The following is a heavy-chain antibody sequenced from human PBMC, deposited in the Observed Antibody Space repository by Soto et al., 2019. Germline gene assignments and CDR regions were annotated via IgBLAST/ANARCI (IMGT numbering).Heavy chain of an antibody. CDR3: AKGSAWKMGTYYDILTGYYNMGYFDY. Sequence: GGSLRLSCAASGFTFSSYGMHWVRQAPGKGLEWVAVISYDGSNKYYADSVKGRFTISRDNSKNTLYLQMNSLRAEDTAVYYCAKGSAWKMGTYYDILTGYYNMGYFDYWGQGTLVTVSS. J-gene: IGHJ4*02. CDR2: ISYDGSNK. D-gene: IGHD3-9*01. CDR1: GFTFSSYG. V-gene: IGHV3-30*18.